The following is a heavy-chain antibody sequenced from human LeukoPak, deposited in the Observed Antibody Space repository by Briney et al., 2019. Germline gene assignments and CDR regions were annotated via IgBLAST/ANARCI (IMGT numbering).Heavy chain of an antibody. Sequence: SETLSLTCAVSGGSISSGGYSWSWIRQPPGKGLEWIGYIYHSGSTYYNPSLKSRVTISVDTSKNQFSLKLSSVTAADTAVYYCARGAPRLPLDYWGQGTLVTVSS. D-gene: IGHD4-11*01. J-gene: IGHJ4*02. V-gene: IGHV4-30-2*01. CDR3: ARGAPRLPLDY. CDR1: GGSISSGGYS. CDR2: IYHSGST.